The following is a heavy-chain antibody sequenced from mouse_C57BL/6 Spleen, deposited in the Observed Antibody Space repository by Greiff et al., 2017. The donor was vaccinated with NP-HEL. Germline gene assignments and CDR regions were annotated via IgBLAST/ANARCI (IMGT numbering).Heavy chain of an antibody. J-gene: IGHJ4*01. V-gene: IGHV1-22*01. D-gene: IGHD2-4*01. CDR2: INPNNGGT. CDR1: GYTFTDYN. CDR3: ARIYYDYDGAMDY. Sequence: EVKLMESGPELVKPGASVKMSCKASGYTFTDYNMHWVKQSHGKSLEWIGYINPNNGGTSYNQKFKGKATLTVNKSSSTAYMELRSLTSEDSAVYYCARIYYDYDGAMDYWGQGTSVTVSS.